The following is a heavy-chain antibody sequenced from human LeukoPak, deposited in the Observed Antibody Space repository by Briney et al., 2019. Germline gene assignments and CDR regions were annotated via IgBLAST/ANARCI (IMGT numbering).Heavy chain of an antibody. Sequence: SQTLSLTCTVSGGSISSGRYYWSWIRQPAGKGLEWIGRIYTSGSINYNSSLKSRVTISLDTSKNQFSLKLSSVTAADTAVYYCARELNLVRAVSYNGFDPWGQGTLVTVSS. CDR1: GGSISSGRYY. CDR3: ARELNLVRAVSYNGFDP. CDR2: IYTSGSI. V-gene: IGHV4-61*02. J-gene: IGHJ5*02. D-gene: IGHD3-10*01.